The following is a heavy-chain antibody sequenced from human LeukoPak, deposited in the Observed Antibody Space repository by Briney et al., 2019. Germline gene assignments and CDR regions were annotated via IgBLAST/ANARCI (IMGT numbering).Heavy chain of an antibody. CDR3: AKQPNPETLWFDP. J-gene: IGHJ5*02. CDR2: NIPIFGTA. V-gene: IGHV1-69*13. D-gene: IGHD1/OR15-1a*01. CDR1: GGTFSSYA. Sequence: VASVKVSCKASGGTFSSYAISWVGQAPGQGLEWMGGNIPIFGTAHYAQKFRGRVTITADESTSTAYKELSSLRSEHTAVYYCAKQPNPETLWFDPWGQGTLVTVSS.